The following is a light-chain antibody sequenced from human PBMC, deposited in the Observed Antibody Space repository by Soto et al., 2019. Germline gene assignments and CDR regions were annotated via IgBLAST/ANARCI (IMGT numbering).Light chain of an antibody. Sequence: TVLTQSPGTLSLSPGERATLSCRASQTVSSSYFAWYQQKPGQAPRLLIYDASSRATGIPDRFSGSGSGTDFTLTISRLEPEDFAVYYCQQYVSSPTFGQGTKVEIK. J-gene: IGKJ1*01. CDR2: DAS. V-gene: IGKV3-20*01. CDR1: QTVSSSY. CDR3: QQYVSSPT.